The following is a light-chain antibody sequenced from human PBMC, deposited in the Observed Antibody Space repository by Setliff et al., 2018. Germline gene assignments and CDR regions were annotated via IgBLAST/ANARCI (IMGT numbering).Light chain of an antibody. CDR1: SSDVGGYNY. Sequence: QSALAQPASVSGSPGRSITISCTGTSSDVGGYNYVSWYQQHPDKAPKLMISDVSKRPSGVSNRFSGSKSGNTASLTISGLQAEDEADYYCSSYTSSSTYVFGTGTKVTVL. J-gene: IGLJ1*01. CDR3: SSYTSSSTYV. CDR2: DVS. V-gene: IGLV2-14*01.